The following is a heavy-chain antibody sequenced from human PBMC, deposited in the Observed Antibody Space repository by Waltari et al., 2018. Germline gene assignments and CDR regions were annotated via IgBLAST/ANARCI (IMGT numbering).Heavy chain of an antibody. V-gene: IGHV4-4*02. Sequence: QLQLQQSGPGLVKPSESLSLTCAVSGDSMSERDWWSWVRQPPGKGLEWIGQIHRSGRINYNPSLESRVTLSIATSNNQFSLRLPSATAADTAVYYCARDHGRGLYLDSWGQGTLSLSPQ. D-gene: IGHD2-15*01. CDR2: IHRSGRI. CDR3: ARDHGRGLYLDS. CDR1: GDSMSERDW. J-gene: IGHJ4*02.